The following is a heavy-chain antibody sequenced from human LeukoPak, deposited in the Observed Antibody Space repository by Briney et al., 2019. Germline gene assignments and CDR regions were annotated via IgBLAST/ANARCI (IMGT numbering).Heavy chain of an antibody. V-gene: IGHV5-51*01. J-gene: IGHJ3*02. D-gene: IGHD3-10*01. CDR1: GYTFTSYW. CDR3: ARRFPLIGDAFDI. CDR2: IYPGDSDT. Sequence: GESLKISCKGSGYTFTSYWIGWVRQMPGKGLEWMGIIYPGDSDTRYSPSFQGQVTISADKSISTAYLQWSSLKASDTAMYYCARRFPLIGDAFDIWGQGTMVTVSS.